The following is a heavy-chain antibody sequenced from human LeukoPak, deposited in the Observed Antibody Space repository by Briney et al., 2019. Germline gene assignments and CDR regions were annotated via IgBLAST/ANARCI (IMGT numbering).Heavy chain of an antibody. CDR3: AKTIQLWSYYFDY. V-gene: IGHV3-23*01. D-gene: IGHD5-18*01. CDR1: GFTFSSYA. Sequence: PGGSLRLSRAASGFTFSSYAMSWDRQAPGKGLEWVSAISGSGGSTYYADSVKGRFTISRDNSKNTLYLQMNSLRAEDTAVYYCAKTIQLWSYYFDYWGQGTLVTVSS. J-gene: IGHJ4*02. CDR2: ISGSGGST.